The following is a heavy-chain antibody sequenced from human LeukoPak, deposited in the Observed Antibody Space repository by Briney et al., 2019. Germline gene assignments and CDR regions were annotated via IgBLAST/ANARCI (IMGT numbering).Heavy chain of an antibody. D-gene: IGHD3-10*01. CDR2: VRVSDGAR. Sequence: PGGSLRLSCVASGFPFPTYAMMWVRQAPGKGLEWVSSVRVSDGARFYADSVKGRFTTSRDNSKNTLYLQMNSLRAEDTAVYYCAKSTRGVMDWGQGTLVTVSS. CDR3: AKSTRGVMD. J-gene: IGHJ4*02. CDR1: GFPFPTYA. V-gene: IGHV3-23*01.